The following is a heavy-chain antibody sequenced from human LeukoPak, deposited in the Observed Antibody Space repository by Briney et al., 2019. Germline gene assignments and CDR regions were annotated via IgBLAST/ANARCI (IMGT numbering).Heavy chain of an antibody. CDR3: ARRGCCSSSWYFDY. J-gene: IGHJ4*02. CDR1: GGTFSSYA. Sequence: SVKVSCKASGGTFSSYAISWVRQAPGQGLEWMGGIIPIFGTANYAQKFQGRVTITTDESTSTAYMELSSLRSEDTAVYYCARRGCCSSSWYFDYWGQGTLVTVSS. V-gene: IGHV1-69*05. D-gene: IGHD6-13*01. CDR2: IIPIFGTA.